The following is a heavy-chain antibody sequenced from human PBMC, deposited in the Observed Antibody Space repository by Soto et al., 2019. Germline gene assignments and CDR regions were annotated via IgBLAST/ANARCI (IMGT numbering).Heavy chain of an antibody. D-gene: IGHD4-4*01. V-gene: IGHV1-69*13. Sequence: ASVKVSCKASGGTFSSYAISWVRQAPGQGLEWMGGIIPIFGTANYAQKFQGRVTVTADESTSTAYMELSSLRSEDTAVYYCARDPVSGNYIRFDPWGQGTLVTVSS. CDR2: IIPIFGTA. J-gene: IGHJ5*02. CDR3: ARDPVSGNYIRFDP. CDR1: GGTFSSYA.